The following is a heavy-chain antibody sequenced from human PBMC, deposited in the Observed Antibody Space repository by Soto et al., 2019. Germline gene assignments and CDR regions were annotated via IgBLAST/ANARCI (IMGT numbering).Heavy chain of an antibody. CDR3: ARAGIAAAGNFDY. CDR2: IYYSGST. J-gene: IGHJ4*02. CDR1: GGSISSYY. D-gene: IGHD6-13*01. V-gene: IGHV4-59*01. Sequence: SETLSLTCTVSGGSISSYYWSWIRQPPGKGLEWIGSIYYSGSTYYNPSLKSRVTISVDTSKNQFSLKLSSVTAADTAVYYCARAGIAAAGNFDYWGQGTLVTVSS.